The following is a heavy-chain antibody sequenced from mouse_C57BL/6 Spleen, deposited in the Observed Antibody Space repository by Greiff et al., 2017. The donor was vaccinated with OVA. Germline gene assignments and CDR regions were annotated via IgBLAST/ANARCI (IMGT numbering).Heavy chain of an antibody. Sequence: QVQLKESGAELVKPGASVKMSCKASGYTFTTYPIEWMKQNHGKSLEWIGNFHPYNDDTKYNEKFKGKATLTVEKSSSTVYLELSRLTSDDSAVYYCARGVTGNAWFAYWGQGTLVTVSA. CDR2: FHPYNDDT. CDR3: ARGVTGNAWFAY. D-gene: IGHD2-1*01. J-gene: IGHJ3*01. V-gene: IGHV1-47*01. CDR1: GYTFTTYP.